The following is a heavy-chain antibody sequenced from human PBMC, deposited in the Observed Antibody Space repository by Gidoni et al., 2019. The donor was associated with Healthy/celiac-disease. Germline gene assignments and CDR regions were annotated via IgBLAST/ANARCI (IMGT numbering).Heavy chain of an antibody. Sequence: QVQLQESGPGLVKPSETLSLTCTVSGGSISSYYWSWIRQPPGKGREWIGYIYYSGSTNYNPSLKSRVTISVDTSKNQFSLKLSSVTAADTAVYYCARVDCSGGSCYSGADYWGQGTLVTVSS. CDR3: ARVDCSGGSCYSGADY. J-gene: IGHJ4*02. CDR1: GGSISSYY. D-gene: IGHD2-15*01. CDR2: IYYSGST. V-gene: IGHV4-59*01.